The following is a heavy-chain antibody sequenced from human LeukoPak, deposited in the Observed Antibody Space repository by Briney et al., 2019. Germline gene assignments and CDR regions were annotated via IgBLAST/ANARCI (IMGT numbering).Heavy chain of an antibody. CDR3: ARDETAIFDY. CDR1: GFTFSSYA. Sequence: PGGSLRLSCAASGFTFSSYAMHWVRQAPGKGLEWVAVISYDGSNKYYADSVKSRFTISRDNSKNTLYLQMNSLRAEDTAVYYCARDETAIFDYWGQGTLVTVSS. J-gene: IGHJ4*02. D-gene: IGHD2-21*02. V-gene: IGHV3-30-3*01. CDR2: ISYDGSNK.